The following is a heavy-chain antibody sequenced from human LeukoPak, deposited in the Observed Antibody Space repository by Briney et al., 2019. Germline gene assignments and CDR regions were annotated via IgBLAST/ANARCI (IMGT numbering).Heavy chain of an antibody. CDR1: GFTFDDYA. D-gene: IGHD3-10*01. V-gene: IGHV3-9*01. Sequence: PGGSLRLSCAASGFTFDDYAMHWVRQAPGKGLEWVSGISWNSGHKGYADSVKGRFTISRDNAKNSLYLRMNSLRAEDTALYYCAKDRRPTVSGGYSDLWGRGTLVIVSS. CDR2: ISWNSGHK. J-gene: IGHJ2*01. CDR3: AKDRRPTVSGGYSDL.